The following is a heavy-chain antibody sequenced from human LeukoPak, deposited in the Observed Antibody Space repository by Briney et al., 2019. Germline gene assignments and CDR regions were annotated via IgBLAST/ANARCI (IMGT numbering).Heavy chain of an antibody. V-gene: IGHV3-49*04. Sequence: GGSLRLSCTASGFTFGDYAMSWVRQAPGKGLEWVGFIRSKAYGGTTEYAASVKGRFTISRDDSKSIAYLQMNSLKTEDTAVYYCTSVGSSWDRAFDYWGQGTLVTVSS. J-gene: IGHJ4*02. D-gene: IGHD6-13*01. CDR2: IRSKAYGGTT. CDR3: TSVGSSWDRAFDY. CDR1: GFTFGDYA.